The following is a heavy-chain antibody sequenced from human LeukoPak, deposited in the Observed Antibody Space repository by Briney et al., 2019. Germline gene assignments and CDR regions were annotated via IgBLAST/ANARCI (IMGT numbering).Heavy chain of an antibody. CDR1: GGSISSYY. CDR2: IYYRGST. Sequence: SETLSLTCTVSGGSISSYYWSWIRQPPGKGLEWIGYIYYRGSTNYNPSLKSRVTISVDTSKNQFSLKLSSVTAADTAVYYCARSGESRIAARPVAFDYWGQGTLVTVSS. D-gene: IGHD6-6*01. J-gene: IGHJ4*02. V-gene: IGHV4-59*01. CDR3: ARSGESRIAARPVAFDY.